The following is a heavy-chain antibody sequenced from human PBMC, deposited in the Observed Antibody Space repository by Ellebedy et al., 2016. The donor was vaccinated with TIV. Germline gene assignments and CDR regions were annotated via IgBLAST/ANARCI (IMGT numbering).Heavy chain of an antibody. CDR3: ARDGGGSEMYYYGSGNDY. J-gene: IGHJ4*02. Sequence: GESLKISXAASGFTFSSYSMNWVRQAPGKGLEWVSSISSSSSYIYYADSVKGRFTISRDNAKNSLYLQMNSLRAEDTAVYYCARDGGGSEMYYYGSGNDYWGQGTLVTVSS. CDR2: ISSSSSYI. CDR1: GFTFSSYS. D-gene: IGHD3-10*01. V-gene: IGHV3-21*04.